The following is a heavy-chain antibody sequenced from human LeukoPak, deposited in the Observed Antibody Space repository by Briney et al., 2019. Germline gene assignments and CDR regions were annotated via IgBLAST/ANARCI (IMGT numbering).Heavy chain of an antibody. CDR3: ARLGTPAYCGGDCYSHHFDY. D-gene: IGHD2-21*01. J-gene: IGHJ4*02. CDR2: IYYSGST. Sequence: KPSETLSLTCTVSGGSISSSSYYWGWIRQPPGKGLEWIGSIYYSGSTYYNPSLKSRVTISVDTSKNQFSLKLSSVAAADTAVYYCARLGTPAYCGGDCYSHHFDYWGQGTLVTVSS. CDR1: GGSISSSSYY. V-gene: IGHV4-39*01.